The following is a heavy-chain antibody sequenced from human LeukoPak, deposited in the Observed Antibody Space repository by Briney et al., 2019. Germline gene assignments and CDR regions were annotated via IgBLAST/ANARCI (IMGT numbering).Heavy chain of an antibody. D-gene: IGHD4-11*01. CDR2: MYSCGST. Sequence: GRSVRLSCAVSGSTVRRCYMIWVRPPTGKGLEWVSVMYSCGSTYYADSVKGRVAISRDTSQNTVFLQMNSVRVEDTAVYYCARSYSNHLFGMDVWGQGTAVTVSS. J-gene: IGHJ6*02. CDR3: ARSYSNHLFGMDV. V-gene: IGHV3-66*01. CDR1: GSTVRRCY.